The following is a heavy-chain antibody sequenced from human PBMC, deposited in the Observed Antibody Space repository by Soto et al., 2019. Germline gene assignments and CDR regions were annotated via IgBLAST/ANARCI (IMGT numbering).Heavy chain of an antibody. J-gene: IGHJ5*02. V-gene: IGHV4-30-2*01. Sequence: LSLTCAVSGGSVSVSGYSWNWIRQAPGKGLEWIGYIYRSGTTYYNPSLKSRVTISVDKSKNQFSLTLSSVTAADTAVYYCARGAIAIFGVVPNWFDPWGQGTLVTVSS. CDR1: GGSVSVSGYS. D-gene: IGHD3-3*01. CDR3: ARGAIAIFGVVPNWFDP. CDR2: IYRSGTT.